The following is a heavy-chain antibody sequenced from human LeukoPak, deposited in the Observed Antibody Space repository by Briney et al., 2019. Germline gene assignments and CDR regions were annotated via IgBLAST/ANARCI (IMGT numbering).Heavy chain of an antibody. V-gene: IGHV4-59*01. CDR2: IYYSGST. J-gene: IGHJ4*02. CDR3: ARWGYCSGGSCYDY. CDR1: GGSISSYY. D-gene: IGHD2-15*01. Sequence: SETLSLTCTVSGGSISSYYWSWIRQPPGKGLEWIGYIYYSGSTNYNPSLKSRVTISVDTSKNQFSLKLSSVTAADTAVYYCARWGYCSGGSCYDYWGQETLVTVSS.